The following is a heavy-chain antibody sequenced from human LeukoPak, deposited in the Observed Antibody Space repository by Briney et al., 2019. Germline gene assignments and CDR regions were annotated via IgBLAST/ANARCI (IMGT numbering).Heavy chain of an antibody. CDR3: ATEIGVSVAASKIWFDP. CDR2: IYHSGNT. D-gene: IGHD2-15*01. V-gene: IGHV4-38-2*02. CDR1: GYSISSGFY. J-gene: IGHJ5*02. Sequence: SETLSLTCTVSGYSISSGFYWGWIRQSPEKGLEWIGSIYHSGNTYYSPSLKSRVAISVDTSQNQFSLKLSSVTAADTAVYYCATEIGVSVAASKIWFDPWGQGTLVTVSS.